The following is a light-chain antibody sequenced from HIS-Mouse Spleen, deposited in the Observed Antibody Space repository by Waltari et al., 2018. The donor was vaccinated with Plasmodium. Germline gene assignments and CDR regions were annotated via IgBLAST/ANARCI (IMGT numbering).Light chain of an antibody. CDR1: ALPKKY. CDR3: YSTDSSGNHRV. V-gene: IGLV3-10*01. J-gene: IGLJ3*02. CDR2: ADS. Sequence: SYELTQPPSVSVSPGQTARITCSGDALPKKYAYWYQQKSGQAPVLVIYADSKRPSGSPEIFSGSSSGTMATLTISGAQVEDEADYYCYSTDSSGNHRVFGGGTKLTVL.